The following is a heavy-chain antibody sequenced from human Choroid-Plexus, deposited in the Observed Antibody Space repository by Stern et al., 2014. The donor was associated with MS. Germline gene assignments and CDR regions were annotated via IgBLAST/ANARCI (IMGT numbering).Heavy chain of an antibody. D-gene: IGHD2/OR15-2a*01. V-gene: IGHV3-30*18. CDR1: GFTFGSCA. CDR2: VSSDGSNK. CDR3: AKDRQYLTYFFDH. J-gene: IGHJ5*02. Sequence: VQLVESGGGVVQPGRPLRLSCVASGFTFGSCAMHWVRQAPGKGLEWVAGVSSDGSNKYYADSVKGRFTISRDNSQNTPYMQMSSLRPEDTAVYYCAKDRQYLTYFFDHWGQGSLVTVSS.